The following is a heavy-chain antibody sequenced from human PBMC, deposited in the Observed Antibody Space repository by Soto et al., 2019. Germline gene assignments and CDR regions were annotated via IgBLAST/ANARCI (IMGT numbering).Heavy chain of an antibody. Sequence: PSETLSLTCTVSGGSISSSSYYWGWIRQPPGMGLEWIGSINYSGSTYYNPSLKSRVTISVDTSKNQFSLKLSSVTAADTAVYYCARLGRLSSIAARGGFDYWGQGTLVTVSS. CDR1: GGSISSSSYY. CDR3: ARLGRLSSIAARGGFDY. J-gene: IGHJ4*02. CDR2: INYSGST. V-gene: IGHV4-39*01. D-gene: IGHD6-6*01.